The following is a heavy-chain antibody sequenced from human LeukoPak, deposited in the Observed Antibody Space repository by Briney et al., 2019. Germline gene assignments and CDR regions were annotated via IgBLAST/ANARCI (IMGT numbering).Heavy chain of an antibody. J-gene: IGHJ4*02. CDR2: VYYGRSP. Sequence: SETLSLTCNVSGGFISGSSHYWGWIRQPPGKGLEWIGSVYYGRSPYFNPSLESRATISVDTSKNHFSLKMSSVTAADTAVYYCARSSGTGTFSYWGQGTLVTVSS. V-gene: IGHV4-39*02. CDR1: GGFISGSSHY. CDR3: ARSSGTGTFSY. D-gene: IGHD6-25*01.